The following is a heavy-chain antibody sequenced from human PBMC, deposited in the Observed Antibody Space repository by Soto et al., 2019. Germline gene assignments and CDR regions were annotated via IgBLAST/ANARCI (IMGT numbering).Heavy chain of an antibody. CDR3: ARDRQKSGSYGMDV. D-gene: IGHD6-25*01. V-gene: IGHV4-61*01. CDR2: IYYSGST. J-gene: IGHJ6*02. Sequence: QVQLQESGRGLVKTSETLSLTCTVSGGSVSSGSYYWSWLGQPPGKGLEWIGYIYYSGSTNYNPSLNSRVTISVDTSKNQSSLKLSSVTSADTAVYYCARDRQKSGSYGMDVWGQGTTVTVS. CDR1: GGSVSSGSYY.